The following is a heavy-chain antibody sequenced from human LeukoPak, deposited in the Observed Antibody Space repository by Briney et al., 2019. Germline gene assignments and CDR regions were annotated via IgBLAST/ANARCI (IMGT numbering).Heavy chain of an antibody. D-gene: IGHD2-15*01. J-gene: IGHJ6*02. CDR2: IYPGDSDT. V-gene: IGHV5-51*01. CDR1: GYSFTSYW. CDR3: ARHQCSGGSCYYYGMDV. Sequence: GESLKITCKGSGYSFTSYWIGWVRQMPGKGLEWMGIIYPGDSDTRYSPSFQGQVTISADKSISTAYLQWSSLKASDTAIYYCARHQCSGGSCYYYGMDVWGQGTTVTVSS.